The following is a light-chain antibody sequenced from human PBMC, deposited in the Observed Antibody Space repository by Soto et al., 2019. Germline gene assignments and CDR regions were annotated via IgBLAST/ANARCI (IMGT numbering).Light chain of an antibody. CDR2: EGS. V-gene: IGKV1-5*03. J-gene: IGKJ1*01. CDR1: QSISSW. CDR3: QQYNTYSRT. Sequence: DIQMTQSPSTLSASVGDRVTITCRASQSISSWLAWYQQKPGEAPKLLIYEGSILERGVPSRFSGSGSGTEFTLTISSLQPDDFANFYCQQYNTYSRTFGQGTKVEVK.